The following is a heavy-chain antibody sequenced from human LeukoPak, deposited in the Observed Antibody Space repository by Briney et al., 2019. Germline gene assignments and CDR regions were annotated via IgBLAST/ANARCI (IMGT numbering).Heavy chain of an antibody. V-gene: IGHV3-23*01. Sequence: GGSLRLSCVASGLTFSSYAMSWGRQAPGKGLGWVSTISVSGGSTYYADSVKGRFTISRDNSKNTLYLQMNSLRAEDTAVYYCAPYCSGGSCYRYWGQGTLVTVSS. J-gene: IGHJ4*02. CDR2: ISVSGGST. D-gene: IGHD2-15*01. CDR1: GLTFSSYA. CDR3: APYCSGGSCYRY.